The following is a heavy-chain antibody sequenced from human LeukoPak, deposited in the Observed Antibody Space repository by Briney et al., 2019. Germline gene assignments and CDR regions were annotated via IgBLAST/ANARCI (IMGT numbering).Heavy chain of an antibody. V-gene: IGHV4-59*08. D-gene: IGHD1-26*01. CDR1: GGSISTYY. CDR3: ARRGGSYSNWFDP. J-gene: IGHJ5*02. Sequence: SETLSPTCTVSGGSISTYYWSWIRQPPGKGLEWLGHISYSGSTNYNPSLKSRVTVSVDTSKKQFSLKLTSVTAVDTAVYHCARRGGSYSNWFDPWGQGTLVTVSS. CDR2: ISYSGST.